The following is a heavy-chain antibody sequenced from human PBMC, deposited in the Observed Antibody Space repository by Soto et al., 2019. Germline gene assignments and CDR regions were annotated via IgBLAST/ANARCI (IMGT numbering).Heavy chain of an antibody. D-gene: IGHD2-2*01. CDR2: IKSKTDGGTT. CDR1: GFTFSNAW. V-gene: IGHV3-15*01. Sequence: GGSLRLSCAASGFTFSNAWMSWVRQAPGKGLEWVGHIKSKTDGGTTDYAAPVKGRFTISRDDSKNTLYLQMNSLKTEDTAVYYCTTENLGVPAYWGQGTLVTVSS. J-gene: IGHJ4*02. CDR3: TTENLGVPAY.